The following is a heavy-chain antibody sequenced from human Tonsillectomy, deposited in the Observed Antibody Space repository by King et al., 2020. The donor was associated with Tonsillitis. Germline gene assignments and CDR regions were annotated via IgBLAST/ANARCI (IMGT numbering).Heavy chain of an antibody. J-gene: IGHJ4*02. V-gene: IGHV4-34*01. Sequence: VQLQQWGAGLLKPSETLSLTCAVYGGSFSGYYWSWIRQPPGKGLEWIGEINHSGSTNYNPSLKSRVTISVDTSKNQFSLKLSSVTAADTAVYYCARGRCSGGSCYPNPFDYWGEGTLVTVSS. CDR1: GGSFSGYY. CDR2: INHSGST. CDR3: ARGRCSGGSCYPNPFDY. D-gene: IGHD2-15*01.